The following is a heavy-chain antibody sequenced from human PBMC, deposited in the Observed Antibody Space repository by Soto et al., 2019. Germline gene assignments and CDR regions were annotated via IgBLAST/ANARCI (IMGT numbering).Heavy chain of an antibody. CDR2: IKQDGSEK. J-gene: IGHJ4*02. CDR3: ARGLSGYSYGTGAY. D-gene: IGHD5-18*01. Sequence: EVQLVESGGGLVQPGGSLRLSCAASGFTFSSYWMSWVRQAPGKGLEWVANIKQDGSEKYYVDSVKGRFTISRDNAKNSLYLQMNSLRAEDTAVYYCARGLSGYSYGTGAYWGQGTLVTVSS. CDR1: GFTFSSYW. V-gene: IGHV3-7*01.